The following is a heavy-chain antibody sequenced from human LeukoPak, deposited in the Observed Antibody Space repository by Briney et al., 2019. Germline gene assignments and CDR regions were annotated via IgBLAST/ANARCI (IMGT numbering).Heavy chain of an antibody. CDR3: ARVRSSGWYGPDAFDI. CDR1: EFTFSSYS. D-gene: IGHD6-19*01. Sequence: PGGSLRLSCAASEFTFSSYSMNWVRQAPGKGLEWVSYITNSGNSKSYADSVKGRFTISRDNSKNTLYLQMNSLRAEDTAVYYCARVRSSGWYGPDAFDIWGQGTMVTVSS. CDR2: ITNSGNSK. J-gene: IGHJ3*02. V-gene: IGHV3-48*01.